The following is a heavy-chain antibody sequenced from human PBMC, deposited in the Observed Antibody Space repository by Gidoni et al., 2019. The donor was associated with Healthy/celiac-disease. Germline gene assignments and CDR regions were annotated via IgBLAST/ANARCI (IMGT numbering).Heavy chain of an antibody. V-gene: IGHV4-31*03. D-gene: IGHD2-8*01. CDR3: GRGIVLMANNWFDP. CDR2: IYYSGST. Sequence: QVQLQESGPGLVKPSQTLSLTCTVSGGSISSGGYYWSWIRQHPGKGLEWIGYIYYSGSTYYNPSLKSRVTISVDTSKNQFSLKLSSVTAADTAVYYCGRGIVLMANNWFDPWGQGTLVTVSS. J-gene: IGHJ5*02. CDR1: GGSISSGGYY.